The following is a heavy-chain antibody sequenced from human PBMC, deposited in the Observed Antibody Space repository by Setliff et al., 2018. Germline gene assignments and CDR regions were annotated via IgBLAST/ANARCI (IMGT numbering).Heavy chain of an antibody. CDR2: IDWDDDK. D-gene: IGHD5-12*01. J-gene: IGHJ4*02. CDR1: GFSLSTSGMR. CDR3: ARTYSGYDAYYFDY. Sequence: SGPTLVNPPQTLTLTCTFSGFSLSTSGMRVSWIRQPPGKALEWLARIDWDDDKFYSTSLKTRLTISKDTSKNQVVLTMTNMDPVDTATYYCARTYSGYDAYYFDYWGQGTLVTVSS. V-gene: IGHV2-70*04.